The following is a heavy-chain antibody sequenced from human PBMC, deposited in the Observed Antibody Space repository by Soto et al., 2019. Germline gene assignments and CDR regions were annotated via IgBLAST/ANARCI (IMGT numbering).Heavy chain of an antibody. J-gene: IGHJ4*02. CDR2: IYHSGST. CDR1: GGSISSSNW. Sequence: SKTLSLTCAVSGGSISSSNWWSWVRQPPGKGLEWIGEIYHSGSTNYNPSLKSRATISVDKSKNQFSLKLSSVTAAGTAVYYCARDGLEGGGGSFDYWGQGTLVTVSS. CDR3: ARDGLEGGGGSFDY. V-gene: IGHV4-4*02. D-gene: IGHD3-16*01.